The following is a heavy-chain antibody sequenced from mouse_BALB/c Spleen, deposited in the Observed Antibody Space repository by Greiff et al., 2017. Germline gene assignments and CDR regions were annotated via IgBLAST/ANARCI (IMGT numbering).Heavy chain of an antibody. D-gene: IGHD1-2*01. CDR3: ASNYYGYYAMDY. V-gene: IGHV14-3*02. J-gene: IGHJ4*01. Sequence: EVQGVESGAELVKPGASVKLSCTASGFNIKDTYMHWVKQRPEQGLEWIGRIDPANGNTKYDPKFQGKATITADTSSNTAYLQLSSLTSEDTAVYYCASNYYGYYAMDYWGQGTSVTVSS. CDR2: IDPANGNT. CDR1: GFNIKDTY.